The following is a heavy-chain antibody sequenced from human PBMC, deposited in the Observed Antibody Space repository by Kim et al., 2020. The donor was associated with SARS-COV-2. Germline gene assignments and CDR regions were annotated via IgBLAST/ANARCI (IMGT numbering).Heavy chain of an antibody. D-gene: IGHD2-21*02. CDR3: ARLGPVTANYFYGMDV. V-gene: IGHV3-53*01. Sequence: DSVRGRFTISRDNSRNTVYLQMNSLGAEDTAVYYCARLGPVTANYFYGMDVWGQGTTVTVSS. J-gene: IGHJ6*02.